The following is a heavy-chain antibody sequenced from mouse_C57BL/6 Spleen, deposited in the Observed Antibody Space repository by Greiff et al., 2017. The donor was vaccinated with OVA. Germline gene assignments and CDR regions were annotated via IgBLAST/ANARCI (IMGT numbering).Heavy chain of an antibody. V-gene: IGHV5-17*01. J-gene: IGHJ3*01. CDR1: GFTFSDYG. CDR2: ISSGSSTI. Sequence: EVKVEESGGGLVKPGGSLKLSCAASGFTFSDYGMHWVRQAPEKGLEWVAYISSGSSTIYYADTVKGRSTISRDNAKNTLFLQMTSLRSEDTAMYYCARFGFAYWGQGTLVTVSA. CDR3: ARFGFAY.